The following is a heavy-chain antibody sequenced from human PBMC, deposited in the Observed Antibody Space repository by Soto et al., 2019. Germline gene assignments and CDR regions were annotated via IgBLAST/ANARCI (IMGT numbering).Heavy chain of an antibody. Sequence: QVQLVQSGAEVKKPGSSVKVSCKASGGTFSSYTISWVRQAPGQGLEWMGRIIPILGIANYAQKFQGRVTITADKSTSTAYMELSSLRSEDTAVYYCARGARGRDIVAWDFDYWGQGTLVTVSS. CDR3: ARGARGRDIVAWDFDY. J-gene: IGHJ4*02. D-gene: IGHD5-12*01. CDR1: GGTFSSYT. CDR2: IIPILGIA. V-gene: IGHV1-69*02.